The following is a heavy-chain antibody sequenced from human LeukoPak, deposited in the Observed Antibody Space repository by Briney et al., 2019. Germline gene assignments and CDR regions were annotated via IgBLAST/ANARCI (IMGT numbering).Heavy chain of an antibody. D-gene: IGHD6-19*01. J-gene: IGHJ4*02. V-gene: IGHV4-34*01. CDR3: ASLHRSVGGISDH. CDR2: FNHSGTT. CDR1: GGSFSGYY. Sequence: PSETLSLTCAVYGGSFSGYYWSWIRQPPGKGLEWIGEFNHSGTTNYNPSLKSRLTISVDKSRNVFSLNLTSVTAADTAVYYCASLHRSVGGISDHWGQGTLVTVAS.